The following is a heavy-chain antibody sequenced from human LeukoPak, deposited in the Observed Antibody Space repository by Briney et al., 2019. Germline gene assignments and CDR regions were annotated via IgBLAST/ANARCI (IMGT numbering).Heavy chain of an antibody. J-gene: IGHJ4*02. CDR1: GGSISNSSYY. Sequence: SETLSLTCTVSGGSISNSSYYWGWIRQPPGKGLEWIGSIYYSGSTYYNPSLKSRVTISVDTSKNQFSLKLSSVTAADTAVYYCARLMTTVTDPFDYWGQGTLVTVS. CDR2: IYYSGST. D-gene: IGHD4-17*01. V-gene: IGHV4-39*01. CDR3: ARLMTTVTDPFDY.